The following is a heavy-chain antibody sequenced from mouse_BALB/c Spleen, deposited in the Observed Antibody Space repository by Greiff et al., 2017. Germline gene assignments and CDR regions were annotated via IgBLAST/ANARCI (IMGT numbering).Heavy chain of an antibody. CDR3: AREYGNYPYYAMDS. Sequence: LVKPGASVKISCKASGYSFTGYYLHWVKQSHGKSLEWIGYISCYNGATSYNQKFKGKATFTVDTSSSTAYMQFNSLTSEDSAVYYCAREYGNYPYYAMDSWGQGTSVTVPA. J-gene: IGHJ4*01. V-gene: IGHV1S34*01. D-gene: IGHD2-10*02. CDR2: ISCYNGAT. CDR1: GYSFTGYY.